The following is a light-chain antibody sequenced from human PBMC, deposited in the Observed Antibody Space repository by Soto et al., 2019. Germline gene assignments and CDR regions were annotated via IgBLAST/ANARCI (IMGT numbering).Light chain of an antibody. CDR3: QQYESAPMFT. Sequence: DIVLTQSPGTLSLSPGERATLSCRASLSLSSFLAWYQQKPGQAPRLLIYGVSRMATGIPDRSSGSRSGTDFTLAIASLEPEDFAVYYCQQYESAPMFTFGQGTKLEIK. CDR2: GVS. J-gene: IGKJ2*01. V-gene: IGKV3-20*01. CDR1: LSLSSF.